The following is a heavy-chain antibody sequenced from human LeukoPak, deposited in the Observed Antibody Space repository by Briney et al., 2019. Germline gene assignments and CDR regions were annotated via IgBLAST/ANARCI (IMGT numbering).Heavy chain of an antibody. CDR1: GGSVSSTEFY. CDR2: IYYTGST. CDR3: ARLSKGRYFDYIFDY. V-gene: IGHV4-39*01. Sequence: SETLSLTCTVSGGSVSSTEFYWGGIRQPPGKGLQWIGNIYYTGSTYYNPSLNSRVTMSVDTSQNRFSLKMTSVTAADTAVYYCARLSKGRYFDYIFDYWGQGTLVTVSS. J-gene: IGHJ4*02. D-gene: IGHD3-9*01.